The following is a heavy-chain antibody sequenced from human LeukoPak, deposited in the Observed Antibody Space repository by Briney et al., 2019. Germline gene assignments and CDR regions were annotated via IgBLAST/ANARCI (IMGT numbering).Heavy chain of an antibody. CDR2: ISGSGGST. Sequence: HPGGSLRLSCAASGFTFSSYAMSWVSQAPGKGLEWVSAISGSGGSTYYADSVKGRFTISRDNSKNTLYLQMNSLRAEDTAVYYCAKGTIVGATREDYWGQGTLVTVSS. CDR1: GFTFSSYA. D-gene: IGHD1-26*01. J-gene: IGHJ4*02. CDR3: AKGTIVGATREDY. V-gene: IGHV3-23*01.